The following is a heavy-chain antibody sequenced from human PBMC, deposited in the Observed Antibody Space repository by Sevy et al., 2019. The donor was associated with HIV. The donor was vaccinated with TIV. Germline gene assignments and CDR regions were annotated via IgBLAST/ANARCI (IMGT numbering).Heavy chain of an antibody. CDR2: ISGSGRST. V-gene: IGHV3-23*01. D-gene: IGHD2-15*01. CDR3: AKGYCSGGSCPRDYYYYGMDV. Sequence: GGSLRLSCAASGFTFTSYAMNWVRQAPGKGVDWVSSISGSGRSTYYAHSVEGRFTISRDNSKNTLSLQMNSLRADDTAVYYCAKGYCSGGSCPRDYYYYGMDVWGQGTTVTVSS. CDR1: GFTFTSYA. J-gene: IGHJ6*02.